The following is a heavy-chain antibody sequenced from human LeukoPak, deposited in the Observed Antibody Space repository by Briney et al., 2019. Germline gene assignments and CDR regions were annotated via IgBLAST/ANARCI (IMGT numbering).Heavy chain of an antibody. J-gene: IGHJ5*02. D-gene: IGHD2-8*01. CDR2: IWDDGNNK. Sequence: GGSLRLSCAASGFTFTTYVMHWVRQAPGKGLDWVALIWDDGNNKYYAHSVKGRFTISRDNSKNTLYLQMNSLRAEDTAVYYCARDNGEWRLNWFDHWGQGTLVTVSS. CDR3: ARDNGEWRLNWFDH. CDR1: GFTFTTYV. V-gene: IGHV3-33*01.